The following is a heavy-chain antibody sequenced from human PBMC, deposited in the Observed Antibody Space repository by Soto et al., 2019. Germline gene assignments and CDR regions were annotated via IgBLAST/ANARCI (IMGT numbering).Heavy chain of an antibody. CDR2: ISGSGGST. V-gene: IGHV3-23*01. J-gene: IGHJ6*02. CDR3: ASPLYGDYDPLYYYYGMDV. CDR1: GFTFSSYA. D-gene: IGHD4-17*01. Sequence: GGSLRLSCAASGFTFSSYAMSWVRQAPGKGLEWVSAISGSGGSTYYADSVKGRFTISRDNSKNTLYLQMNRLRAEDTAVYYCASPLYGDYDPLYYYYGMDVRGQGTTVTVSS.